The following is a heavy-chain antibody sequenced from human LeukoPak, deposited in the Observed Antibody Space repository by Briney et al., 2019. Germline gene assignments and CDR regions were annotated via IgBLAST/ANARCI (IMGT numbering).Heavy chain of an antibody. V-gene: IGHV1-18*01. CDR3: AREYLGSSPYYGMDV. D-gene: IGHD6-13*01. J-gene: IGHJ6*02. CDR2: ISAYNGNT. CDR1: GYTFTSYG. Sequence: ASVKVSCKASGYTFTSYGISWVRQAPGQGLEWMRWISAYNGNTNYAQKLQGRVTMTTDTSTSTAYMELRSLRSDDTAVYYCAREYLGSSPYYGMDVWGQGTTVTVSS.